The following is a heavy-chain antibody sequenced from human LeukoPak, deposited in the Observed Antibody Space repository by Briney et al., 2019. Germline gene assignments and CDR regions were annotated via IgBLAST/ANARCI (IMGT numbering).Heavy chain of an antibody. V-gene: IGHV4-39*01. CDR1: GGSISSSSYY. D-gene: IGHD3-16*01. CDR2: IYYSGST. Sequence: TSETLSLTCTVSGGSISSSSYYWGWIRQPPGKGLEWIGSIYYSGSTYYNPSLKSRVTISVDTSKNQFSLKLSSVTAADTAVYYCARRWGNIVGVTYEYWGQGTLVTVSS. J-gene: IGHJ4*02. CDR3: ARRWGNIVGVTYEY.